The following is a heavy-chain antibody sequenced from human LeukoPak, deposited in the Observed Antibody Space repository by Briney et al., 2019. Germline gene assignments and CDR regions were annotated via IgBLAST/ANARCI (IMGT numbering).Heavy chain of an antibody. D-gene: IGHD1-26*01. V-gene: IGHV4-4*07. CDR1: GGSISSYY. CDR3: ARPVPNSGSYLGAFDI. CDR2: IYTSGST. Sequence: SETLSPTCTVSGGSISSYYWSWIRQPAGKGLEWIGRIYTSGSTNYNPSLKTRVTMSVDTSKNQFSLKLSSVTAADTAIYYCARPVPNSGSYLGAFDIWGQGTMVTVSS. J-gene: IGHJ3*02.